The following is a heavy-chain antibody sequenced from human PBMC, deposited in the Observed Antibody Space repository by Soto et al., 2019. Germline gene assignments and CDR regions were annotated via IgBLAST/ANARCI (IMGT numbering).Heavy chain of an antibody. Sequence: EVQLVQSGAEVKRPGESLTISCKGSGYTFTNNWITWVRQLPGKGLEWMGRINPSDSNLNYSPSFQGHVTISVDKAITTAHRQWGSVRASDTAIYYCATGHGWVAYWGQGTLLTVSS. D-gene: IGHD6-19*01. V-gene: IGHV5-10-1*01. CDR1: GYTFTNNW. CDR2: INPSDSNL. CDR3: ATGHGWVAY. J-gene: IGHJ4*02.